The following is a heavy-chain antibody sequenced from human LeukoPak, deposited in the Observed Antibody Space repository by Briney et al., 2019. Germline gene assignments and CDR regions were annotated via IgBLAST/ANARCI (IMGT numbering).Heavy chain of an antibody. Sequence: SETLSLTCTVSGGSISTYSWNWIRQPPGKGLEWIGYIYSSGSTKYNPSLKSRVTMSLDKSKNQFSLKLSSVTAADTAVYYCARDPHCSSTNCPFDFWGQGTLVIVSS. CDR1: GGSISTYS. J-gene: IGHJ4*02. D-gene: IGHD2-2*01. V-gene: IGHV4-59*12. CDR2: IYSSGST. CDR3: ARDPHCSSTNCPFDF.